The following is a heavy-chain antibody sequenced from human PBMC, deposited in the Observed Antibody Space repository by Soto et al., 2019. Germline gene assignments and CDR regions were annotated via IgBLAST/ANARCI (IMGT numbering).Heavy chain of an antibody. J-gene: IGHJ5*02. V-gene: IGHV4-39*01. CDR2: IYYSGST. CDR1: GGSISSSSYY. D-gene: IGHD3-3*02. CDR3: ASPKIAFYNWFDP. Sequence: QLQLQESGPGLVKPSETLSLTCTVSGGSISSSSYYWGWIRQPPGKGLEWIGSIYYSGSTYYNPSLKSLVTRSVDTSKNQFSLKLSSVTAADTAVYYCASPKIAFYNWFDPWGQGTLVTVSS.